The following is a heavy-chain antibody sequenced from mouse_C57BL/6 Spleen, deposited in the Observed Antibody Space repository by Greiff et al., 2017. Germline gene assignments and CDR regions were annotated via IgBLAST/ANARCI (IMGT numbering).Heavy chain of an antibody. D-gene: IGHD1-1*01. CDR1: GYAFRSSW. Sequence: QVQLKESGPELVKPGASVKISCKASGYAFRSSWMNWVKQRPGTGLEWIGRIYPGDGDTTYNGKFKGKATLTADKSSSTAYMQRSSLTSEDSAVYVCARGCTTVLSRCDYGGQGTTLTVAS. V-gene: IGHV1-82*01. J-gene: IGHJ2*01. CDR2: IYPGDGDT. CDR3: ARGCTTVLSRCDY.